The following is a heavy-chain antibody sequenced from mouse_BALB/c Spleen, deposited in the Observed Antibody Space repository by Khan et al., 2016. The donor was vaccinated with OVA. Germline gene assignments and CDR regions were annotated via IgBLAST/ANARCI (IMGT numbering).Heavy chain of an antibody. CDR3: ARSSSYWYSDV. D-gene: IGHD1-3*01. CDR2: INTYTGET. V-gene: IGHV9-1*02. Sequence: QIQLVQSGPELKKPGETVKISCKASGYTFTNYGMNWVKQAPGKGLKWMGWINTYTGETTYADDFKGRFVFSLETSASTAYLQISNLKNEDMTTYFCARSSSYWYSDVWGAGTTVTVSS. CDR1: GYTFTNYG. J-gene: IGHJ1*01.